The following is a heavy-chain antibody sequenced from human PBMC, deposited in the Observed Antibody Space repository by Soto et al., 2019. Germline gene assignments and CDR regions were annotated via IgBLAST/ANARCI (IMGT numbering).Heavy chain of an antibody. J-gene: IGHJ6*02. CDR3: ARGATYYDFWSGYYTSYTYYGMDV. CDR1: VFGVSNEC. D-gene: IGHD3-3*01. V-gene: IGHV3-53*01. CDR2: IDTAGRT. Sequence: LXLSCGGSVFGVSNECMTWVVQAPVQGLEWVSVIDTAGRTNYAESVKGRFTISRDNAKNTLHLQMNSLKAEDTAVYYCARGATYYDFWSGYYTSYTYYGMDVCAQRTTVTVSS.